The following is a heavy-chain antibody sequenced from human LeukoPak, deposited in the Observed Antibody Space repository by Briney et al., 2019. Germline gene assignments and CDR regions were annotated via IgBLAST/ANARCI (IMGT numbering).Heavy chain of an antibody. J-gene: IGHJ4*02. CDR2: IIPIFGTA. D-gene: IGHD1-1*01. CDR3: ARGGTGTTSVDY. V-gene: IGHV1-69*13. CDR1: GGTFSSYA. Sequence: ASVKVSCKASGGTFSSYAISWVRKAPGQGLEWMGGIIPIFGTANYAQKFQGRVTITADESTSTAYMELSSLRSEDTAVYYCARGGTGTTSVDYWGQGTLVTVSS.